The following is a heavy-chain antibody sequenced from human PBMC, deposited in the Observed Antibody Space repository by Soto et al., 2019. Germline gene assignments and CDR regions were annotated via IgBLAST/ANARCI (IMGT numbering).Heavy chain of an antibody. CDR1: GFTFDDYA. CDR2: ISWNSGSI. D-gene: IGHD2-2*01. Sequence: EVQLVESGGGLVQPGRSLRLSCAASGFTFDDYAMHWVRQAPGKGLEWVSGISWNSGSIGYADSVKGRVTISRDNAKNSLYLQMNSLRAEDTALYYCAKDFSSWGWPYLQHWGQGTLVTVSS. V-gene: IGHV3-9*01. J-gene: IGHJ1*01. CDR3: AKDFSSWGWPYLQH.